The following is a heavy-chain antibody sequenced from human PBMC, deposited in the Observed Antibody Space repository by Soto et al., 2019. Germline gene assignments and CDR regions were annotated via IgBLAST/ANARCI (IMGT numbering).Heavy chain of an antibody. CDR2: IYSGGYT. Sequence: EVQLVESGGGLIQPGGSLRLSCAVSGFTVSNNYMSWVRQAPGKGLEGVSVIYSGGYTAYGDSVKGRFTISRDNSKNTLYLKMNTTGADDRALYYWAGRRGGGGYWGQGTLVTVSS. J-gene: IGHJ4*02. D-gene: IGHD3-10*01. CDR1: GFTVSNNY. V-gene: IGHV3-53*01. CDR3: AGRRGGGGY.